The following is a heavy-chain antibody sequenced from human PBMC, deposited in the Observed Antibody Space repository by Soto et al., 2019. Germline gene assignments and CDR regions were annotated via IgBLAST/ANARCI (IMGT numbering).Heavy chain of an antibody. V-gene: IGHV3-11*01. CDR2: IDTSGIKI. CDR3: ASHYNMWSGYPSPVDY. CDR1: GYTFSDYY. D-gene: IGHD3-3*01. J-gene: IGHJ4*02. Sequence: QVQLVASGGDLVKPGGSLRLSCAASGYTFSDYYMSWIRQAPGKGLEWISYIDTSGIKIYYADSVKGRFTITRDNAKNSLYQKMNSLRDEYTAVYYCASHYNMWSGYPSPVDYWGQGTLVTVSS.